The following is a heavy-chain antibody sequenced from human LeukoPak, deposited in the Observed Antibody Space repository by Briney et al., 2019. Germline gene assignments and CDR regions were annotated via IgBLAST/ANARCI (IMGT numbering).Heavy chain of an antibody. V-gene: IGHV3-48*01. CDR1: GFSLSSYS. CDR2: ISSSSNTI. D-gene: IGHD3-22*01. Sequence: GGSLRLSCAASGFSLSSYSMDWFRQTPGKGLEWISYISSSSNTIYYADSVEGRFTISRDNAKNALYLQMNNLRAEDTAVYYCAKADGDYYDSSGSFDYWGQGTLVTVSS. J-gene: IGHJ4*02. CDR3: AKADGDYYDSSGSFDY.